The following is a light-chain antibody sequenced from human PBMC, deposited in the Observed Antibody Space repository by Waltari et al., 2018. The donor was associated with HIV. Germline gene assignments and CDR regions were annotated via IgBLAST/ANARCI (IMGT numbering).Light chain of an antibody. V-gene: IGKV1-NL1*01. Sequence: DIQMTQSPSSLSASVGDRVTITCRASQCLSHSFAWSQQKPGKAPNGLRYAASKWESGVPPRFSGGGSGTDYTLTISNLQPEDFTTYYCQQSYEIPYTFGQGTKLDIK. CDR3: QQSYEIPYT. CDR1: QCLSHS. CDR2: AAS. J-gene: IGKJ2*01.